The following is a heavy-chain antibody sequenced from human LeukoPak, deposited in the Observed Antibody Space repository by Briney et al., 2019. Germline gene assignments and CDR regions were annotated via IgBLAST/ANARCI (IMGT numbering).Heavy chain of an antibody. CDR2: IYNSGST. D-gene: IGHD4-17*01. CDR3: ARVHGDYVDY. CDR1: GGSISGYY. Sequence: SETLSLTCSVSGGSISGYYWSWIRQPPGKGLEWIGYIYNSGSTNYNPSLKSRVTMSVDTSKNQFSLKLSSVTAADTAVYYCARVHGDYVDYWGQGTLVTVSS. J-gene: IGHJ4*02. V-gene: IGHV4-59*08.